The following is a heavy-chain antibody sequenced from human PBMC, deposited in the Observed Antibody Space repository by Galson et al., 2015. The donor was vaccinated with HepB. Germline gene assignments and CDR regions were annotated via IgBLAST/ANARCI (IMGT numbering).Heavy chain of an antibody. J-gene: IGHJ4*02. V-gene: IGHV3-74*01. CDR1: GFTFSSYW. D-gene: IGHD1-1*01. Sequence: SLRLSCAASGFTFSSYWMHWVRQAPGKGLVWVSRINSDGSSTSYADSVKGRFTISRDNAKNTLYLQMNSLRAEDTAVYYCARDGGGERTMYYFDYWGQGTLVTVSS. CDR3: ARDGGGERTMYYFDY. CDR2: INSDGSST.